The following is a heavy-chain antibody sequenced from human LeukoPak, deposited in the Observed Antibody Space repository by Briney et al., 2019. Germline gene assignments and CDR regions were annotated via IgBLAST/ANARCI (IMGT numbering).Heavy chain of an antibody. CDR3: ARDVYSNYAWFDP. Sequence: SETLSLTCAVYGGSFSVYYWSWIRQPPGKGLEWIGEINHSGSTNYNPSLKSRVTISVDTSKNQFSLKLSSVTAADTAVYYCARDVYSNYAWFDPWGQGTLVTVSS. CDR2: INHSGST. CDR1: GGSFSVYY. J-gene: IGHJ5*02. D-gene: IGHD4-11*01. V-gene: IGHV4-34*01.